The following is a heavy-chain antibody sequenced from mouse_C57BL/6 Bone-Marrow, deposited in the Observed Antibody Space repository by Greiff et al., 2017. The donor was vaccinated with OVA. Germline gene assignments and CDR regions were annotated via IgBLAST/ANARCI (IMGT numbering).Heavy chain of an antibody. CDR1: GFTFSSYG. Sequence: EVHLVESGGDLVKPGGSLKLSCAASGFTFSSYGMSWVRQTPDKRLEWVATISSGGSYTYYPDSVKGRFTISRDNAKNTLYLQMSSLKSEDTAMYYCARQDYSNFKGYFDVWGTGTTVTVSS. V-gene: IGHV5-6*01. D-gene: IGHD2-5*01. CDR2: ISSGGSYT. J-gene: IGHJ1*03. CDR3: ARQDYSNFKGYFDV.